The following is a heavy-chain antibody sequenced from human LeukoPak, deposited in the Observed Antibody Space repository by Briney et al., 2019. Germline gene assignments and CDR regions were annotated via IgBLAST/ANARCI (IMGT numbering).Heavy chain of an antibody. CDR3: ANSLGYSYGHSFDY. Sequence: PGGSLRLSCAASGFTFSSYAMSWVRQAPGKGLEWVSAISGSGGSTYYADSVKGRFTISRDNSKNTLYLQMNSLRAEDTAVYYCANSLGYSYGHSFDYWGQGTLVTVSS. V-gene: IGHV3-23*01. CDR2: ISGSGGST. J-gene: IGHJ4*02. CDR1: GFTFSSYA. D-gene: IGHD5-18*01.